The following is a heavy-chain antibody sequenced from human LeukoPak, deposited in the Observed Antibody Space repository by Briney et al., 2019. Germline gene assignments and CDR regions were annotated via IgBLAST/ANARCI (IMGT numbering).Heavy chain of an antibody. CDR1: GFTFSSYS. D-gene: IGHD3-10*01. J-gene: IGHJ4*02. CDR3: APNYGSGGPFHY. Sequence: GGSLRRSCAASGFTFSSYSMNWVRKAPGKGLEWVSSISSSSSYIYYADSVKGRFTISRDNAKNSLYLQINSLRAEDTAVYYCAPNYGSGGPFHYWGQGTLVTVSS. V-gene: IGHV3-21*01. CDR2: ISSSSSYI.